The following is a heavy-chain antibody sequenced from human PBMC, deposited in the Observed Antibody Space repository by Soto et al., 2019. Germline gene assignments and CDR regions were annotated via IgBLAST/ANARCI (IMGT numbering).Heavy chain of an antibody. V-gene: IGHV1-2*02. Sequence: QVQLVQSGAEVKKPGASVKVSCKASGYTFTGYYMHWVRQAPGQGLEWMGWIKPNSGGTNYAQKFQGRVTMTRDTSISTAYMELSRLRSDDTAVYYCARFPGYCSSTSCDLPPDYWGQGTLVTVSS. CDR1: GYTFTGYY. CDR3: ARFPGYCSSTSCDLPPDY. J-gene: IGHJ4*02. CDR2: IKPNSGGT. D-gene: IGHD2-2*01.